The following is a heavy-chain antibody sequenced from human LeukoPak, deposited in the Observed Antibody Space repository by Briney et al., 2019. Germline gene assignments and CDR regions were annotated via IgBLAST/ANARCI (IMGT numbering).Heavy chain of an antibody. Sequence: ASVKVSRKPSGYTFTGYYMHCVRQAPGQGLEWMGWIVLKSGGTKYAQKFQGRVTMTRETSIIRAYMVLSRLTSDDRAVYYCARGSVVSGSYTFDSCGQGTLVTVSS. V-gene: IGHV1-2*02. CDR1: GYTFTGYY. CDR2: IVLKSGGT. J-gene: IGHJ4*02. D-gene: IGHD1-26*01. CDR3: ARGSVVSGSYTFDS.